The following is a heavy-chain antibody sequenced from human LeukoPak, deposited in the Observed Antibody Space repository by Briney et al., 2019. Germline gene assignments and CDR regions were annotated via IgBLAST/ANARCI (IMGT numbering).Heavy chain of an antibody. CDR1: EFTFRTFT. D-gene: IGHD3-10*01. CDR2: ISGSSTSK. CDR3: ARLRGFGAEYWYFDL. V-gene: IGHV3-48*02. J-gene: IGHJ2*01. Sequence: GGSLRLSCVASEFTFRTFTMTWVRQAPGKGLEWISYISGSSTSKEYADSVKGRFTISRDNTKNSLFLRMNSLRDDDTAVYYCARLRGFGAEYWYFDLWGRGSLVTVSS.